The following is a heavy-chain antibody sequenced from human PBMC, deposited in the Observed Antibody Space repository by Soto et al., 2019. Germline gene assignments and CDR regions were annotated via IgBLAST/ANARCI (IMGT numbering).Heavy chain of an antibody. J-gene: IGHJ5*02. D-gene: IGHD3-16*01. Sequence: QVQLVESGGGVVQPGRSLRLSCAASGFTFSSYAMHWVRQAPGKGLEWVAVISYDGSNKYYADSVKGRFTISRDNSKNTLYLQMNSLRAEDTAVYYWARDRGGWFDPWGQGTLVTVSS. V-gene: IGHV3-30-3*01. CDR3: ARDRGGWFDP. CDR1: GFTFSSYA. CDR2: ISYDGSNK.